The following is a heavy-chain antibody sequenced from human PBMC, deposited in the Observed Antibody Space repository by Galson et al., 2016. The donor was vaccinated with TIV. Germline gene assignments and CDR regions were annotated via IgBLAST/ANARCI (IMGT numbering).Heavy chain of an antibody. J-gene: IGHJ4*02. CDR3: ARLIFPYASADY. D-gene: IGHD2-21*02. Sequence: QSGAEVTKPGESLQISCKGSGSSFTNYWIGWVRQMPGKGLEWMGIIYPGDSNTRYSPSFQGQVSISADWSISTAYLQWSSLKASDTAMFYCARLIFPYASADYWGQGTLVTVSS. CDR1: GSSFTNYW. V-gene: IGHV5-51*03. CDR2: IYPGDSNT.